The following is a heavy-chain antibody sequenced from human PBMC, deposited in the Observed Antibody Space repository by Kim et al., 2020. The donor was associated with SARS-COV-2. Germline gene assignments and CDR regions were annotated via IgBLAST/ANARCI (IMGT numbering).Heavy chain of an antibody. D-gene: IGHD2-15*01. CDR1: GYTLTELS. V-gene: IGHV1-24*01. CDR3: ATGRVAGPPAWFDP. J-gene: IGHJ5*02. Sequence: ASVKVSCKVSGYTLTELSMHWVRQAPGKWLEWMGGFDPEDGETIYAQKFQGRVTMTEDTSTDTAYMELSSLRSEDTAVYYCATGRVAGPPAWFDPWGQGTLVTVSS. CDR2: FDPEDGET.